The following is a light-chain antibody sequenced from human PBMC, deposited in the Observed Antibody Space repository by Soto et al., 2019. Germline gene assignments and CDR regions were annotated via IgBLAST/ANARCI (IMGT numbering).Light chain of an antibody. Sequence: QSALAQPASVSGSPGQSITISCTGTSNDVGHFNYVSWFQQHPGKAPKLLIFDVNNWPSGVSDRFSGSKSGNTASLTISGLQPEDEADYYRSAFTPSDNFVFGSGTKLTVL. CDR2: DVN. CDR3: SAFTPSDNFV. CDR1: SNDVGHFNY. J-gene: IGLJ1*01. V-gene: IGLV2-14*03.